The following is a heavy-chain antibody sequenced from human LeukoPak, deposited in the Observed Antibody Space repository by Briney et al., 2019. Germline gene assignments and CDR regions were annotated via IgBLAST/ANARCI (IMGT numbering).Heavy chain of an antibody. V-gene: IGHV4-39*01. CDR1: GGSISSSSYY. D-gene: IGHD6-19*01. CDR3: ARHQLYSSGWYGPANYFDY. CDR2: IYYSGST. Sequence: PSETLSLTCTVSGGSISSSSYYWGWIRQPPGKGLEWIGSIYYSGSTYYNPSLKSRVTISVDTSKNQFSLKLSSVTAADTAVYYCARHQLYSSGWYGPANYFDYWGQGTLVTVSS. J-gene: IGHJ4*02.